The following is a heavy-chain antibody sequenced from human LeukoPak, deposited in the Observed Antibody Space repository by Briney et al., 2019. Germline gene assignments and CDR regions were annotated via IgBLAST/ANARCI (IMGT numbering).Heavy chain of an antibody. D-gene: IGHD4-11*01. V-gene: IGHV3-33*03. CDR3: AKDAQRGFDHSNSLQY. Sequence: GGSLRLSCTAAGFTFNHYGMHWVRQAPGKGLEWVAVIWSDGTSKYYGDSVKGRFTISRDDSEKTVYPQMDSLRPEDTGVYYCAKDAQRGFDHSNSLQYWGQGTPVTVST. J-gene: IGHJ4*02. CDR1: GFTFNHYG. CDR2: IWSDGTSK.